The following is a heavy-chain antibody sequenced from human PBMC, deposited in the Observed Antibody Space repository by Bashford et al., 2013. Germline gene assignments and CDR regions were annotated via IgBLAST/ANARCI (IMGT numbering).Heavy chain of an antibody. CDR3: ARGGFCSSTICYLFNAFDI. Sequence: WVRQAPGQGLEWMGIINPSGGSTSYAQKFQGRVTMTRDTSTSTVYMELSSLRSEDTAVYYCARGGFCSSTICYLFNAFDIWGQGTTVTVSS. J-gene: IGHJ3*02. CDR2: INPSGGST. D-gene: IGHD2-2*01. V-gene: IGHV1-46*01.